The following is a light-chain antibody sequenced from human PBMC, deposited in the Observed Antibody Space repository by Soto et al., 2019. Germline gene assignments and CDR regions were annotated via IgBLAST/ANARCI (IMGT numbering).Light chain of an antibody. V-gene: IGKV3-15*01. CDR3: QQYNNCPT. J-gene: IGKJ1*01. CDR2: GAS. Sequence: EIVMTQSPATLSASPGERATLSCRASQSVSSNLAWYQQKPGQAPRLLIYGASTRATGVPARFSGSGSGTEFTLTISSLQSEDFAVYFCQQYNNCPTFGQGTKVEIK. CDR1: QSVSSN.